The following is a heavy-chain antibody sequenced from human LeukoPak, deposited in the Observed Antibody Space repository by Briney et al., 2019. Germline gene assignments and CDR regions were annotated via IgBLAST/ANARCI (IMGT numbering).Heavy chain of an antibody. CDR2: LYSGGTT. V-gene: IGHV3-53*01. J-gene: IGHJ3*02. Sequence: GGSLRLSCAVSGFTVSSNYMTWVRQAPGKGLEWVSVLYSGGTTYYADSVKGRFTISRDNSKNTLYLQMNSLRPEDTAVYYCAMYYYGSGSYNAFDIWGQGTMVTVSS. CDR3: AMYYYGSGSYNAFDI. CDR1: GFTVSSNY. D-gene: IGHD3-10*01.